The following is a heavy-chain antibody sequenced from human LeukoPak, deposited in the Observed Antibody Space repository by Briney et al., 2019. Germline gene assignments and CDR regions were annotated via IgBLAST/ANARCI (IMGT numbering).Heavy chain of an antibody. CDR1: GGTFSSYA. CDR3: ARDTGPYCSSTSCYALDY. V-gene: IGHV1-69*01. CDR2: IIPIFGTA. D-gene: IGHD2-2*01. Sequence: ASVKVSCKASGGTFSSYAISWVRQAPGQGLEWMGGIIPIFGTANYAQKFQGRVTTTADESTSTAYMELSSLRSEDTAVYYCARDTGPYCSSTSCYALDYWGQGTLVTVSS. J-gene: IGHJ4*02.